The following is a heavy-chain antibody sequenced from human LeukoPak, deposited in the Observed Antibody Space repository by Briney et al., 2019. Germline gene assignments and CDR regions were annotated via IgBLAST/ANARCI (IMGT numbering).Heavy chain of an antibody. CDR1: GFTVSSSY. CDR2: IHSGGKT. CDR3: AKDRLRSGSYYFGAFDI. Sequence: GGSLRLSCAASGFTVSSSYMSWVRQAPGKGLEWVSVIHSGGKTYYADSVKGRFTISRDNSKNTLYLQMNSLRAEDTAVYYCAKDRLRSGSYYFGAFDIWGQGTMVTVSS. V-gene: IGHV3-53*01. D-gene: IGHD3-10*01. J-gene: IGHJ3*02.